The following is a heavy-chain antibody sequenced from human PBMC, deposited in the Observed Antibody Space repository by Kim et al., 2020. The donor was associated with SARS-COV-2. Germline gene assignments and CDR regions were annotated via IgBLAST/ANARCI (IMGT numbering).Heavy chain of an antibody. J-gene: IGHJ6*01. CDR3: AKMGVMDGYNYDYYYGM. CDR1: GFTFDTYA. Sequence: GGSLRLSCVASGFTFDTYAMSWVRQAPGKGLEWVSVITGNGINKFFADSVRGRFTISRDNSKNTLFLQMNSLRDEDTALYYCAKMGVMDGYNYDYYYGM. CDR2: ITGNGINK. V-gene: IGHV3-23*01. D-gene: IGHD3-16*01.